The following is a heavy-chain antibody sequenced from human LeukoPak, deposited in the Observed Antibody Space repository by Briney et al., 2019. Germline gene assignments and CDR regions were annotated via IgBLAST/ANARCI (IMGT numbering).Heavy chain of an antibody. CDR2: IYHSGST. CDR1: GYSISSGYY. J-gene: IGHJ4*02. D-gene: IGHD3-22*01. V-gene: IGHV4-38-2*02. CDR3: ARVTDYYDSSPTDY. Sequence: TSETLSLTCTVSGYSISSGYYWGWIRQPPGKGLEWIGSIYHSGSTYYNPSLKSRVTISVDTSKNQFSLKLSSVTAADTAVYYCARVTDYYDSSPTDYWGQGTLVTVSS.